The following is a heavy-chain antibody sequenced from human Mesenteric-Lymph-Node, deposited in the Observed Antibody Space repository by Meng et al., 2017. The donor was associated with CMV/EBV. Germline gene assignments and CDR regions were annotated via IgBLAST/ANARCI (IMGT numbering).Heavy chain of an antibody. Sequence: GESLKISCAASGSTFSGDWMHWVRQAPGKGLEWVSVIYSGGSTYYADSVKGRFTISRDNSKNTLYLQMNSLRAEDTAVYYCAKAPKSQDYYYYGMDVWGQGTTVTVSS. V-gene: IGHV3-53*01. CDR3: AKAPKSQDYYYYGMDV. CDR1: GSTFSGDW. J-gene: IGHJ6*02. CDR2: IYSGGST.